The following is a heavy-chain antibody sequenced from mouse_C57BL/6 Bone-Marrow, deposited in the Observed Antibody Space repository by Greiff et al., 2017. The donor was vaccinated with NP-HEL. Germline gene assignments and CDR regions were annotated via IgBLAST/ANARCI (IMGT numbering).Heavy chain of an antibody. CDR3: ARTLFYYGSSPDV. CDR2: ISSGSSTI. Sequence: VESGGGLVKPGGSLKLSCAASGFTFSDYGMHWVRQAPEKGLEWVAYISSGSSTIYYADTVKGRFTISRDNAKNTLFLQMTSLRSEDTAMYYCARTLFYYGSSPDVWGTGTTVTVSS. V-gene: IGHV5-17*01. D-gene: IGHD1-1*01. CDR1: GFTFSDYG. J-gene: IGHJ1*03.